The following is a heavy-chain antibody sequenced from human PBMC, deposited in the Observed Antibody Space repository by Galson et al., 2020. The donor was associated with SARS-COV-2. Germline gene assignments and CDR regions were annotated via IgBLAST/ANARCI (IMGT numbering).Heavy chain of an antibody. J-gene: IGHJ4*02. CDR3: ARVTDDYTSSYYDY. CDR1: GFTLSGSA. CDR2: ISYDGTTK. V-gene: IGHV3-30*04. Sequence: QLGESLKISCAASGFTLSGSALHWVRQAPGKGLEWVAIISYDGTTKYNSDSVKGRFTISRDISKNTLYLQMNSLRPEDTAVYFCARVTDDYTSSYYDYWGQGTLVTVSS. D-gene: IGHD6-13*01.